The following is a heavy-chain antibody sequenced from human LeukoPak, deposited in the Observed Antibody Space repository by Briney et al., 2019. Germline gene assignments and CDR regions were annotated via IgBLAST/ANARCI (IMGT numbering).Heavy chain of an antibody. Sequence: SETLSLTCTVSGGSIRNSNYYWSWIRQPPGKGLEWIGEINHSGSTNYNPSLKSRVTISADTSKNQFSLKLSSVTAADTAVYYCARGGWGSSYVWGSYRFDYWGQGTLVTVSS. CDR1: GGSIRNSNYY. CDR3: ARGGWGSSYVWGSYRFDY. CDR2: INHSGST. D-gene: IGHD3-16*02. J-gene: IGHJ4*02. V-gene: IGHV4-39*07.